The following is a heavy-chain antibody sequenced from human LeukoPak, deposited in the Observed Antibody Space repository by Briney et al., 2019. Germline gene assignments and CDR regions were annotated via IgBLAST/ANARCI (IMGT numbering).Heavy chain of an antibody. J-gene: IGHJ4*02. CDR1: GFTLSTYA. D-gene: IGHD1-20*01. Sequence: PGGSLRLSCAASGFTLSTYAMHWVRQAPGKGLEWVAYISGTGFTTYYADSVKGRFTMSSDSSKNTLFLQMNSLRTEDTAIYYCAKDGYNWIAFDDWGQGTLVTVSS. V-gene: IGHV3-23*01. CDR2: ISGTGFTT. CDR3: AKDGYNWIAFDD.